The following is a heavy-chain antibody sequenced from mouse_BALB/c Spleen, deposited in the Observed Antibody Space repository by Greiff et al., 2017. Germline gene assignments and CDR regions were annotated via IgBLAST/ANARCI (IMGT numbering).Heavy chain of an antibody. J-gene: IGHJ3*01. CDR2: ISSGGST. V-gene: IGHV5-6-5*01. Sequence: EVKLMESGGGLVKPGGSLKLSCAASGFTFSSYAMSWVRQTPEKRLEWVASISSGGSTYYPDSVKGRFTISRDNARNILYLQMSSLRSEDTAMYYCARWVVYDGYLAYWGQGTLVTVSA. CDR1: GFTFSSYA. CDR3: ARWVVYDGYLAY. D-gene: IGHD2-3*01.